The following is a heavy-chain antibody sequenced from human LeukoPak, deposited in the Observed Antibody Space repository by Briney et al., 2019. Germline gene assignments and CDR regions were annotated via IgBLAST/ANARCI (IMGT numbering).Heavy chain of an antibody. Sequence: GGSLRLSCAASGFTFSSYAMSWVRQAPGKGLEWIGRIKNRANIYTTQYAASLEGRFTISRDDSENSLYLQMNRLKTDDTAVYYCARRGGSHPFLDYWGQGTLVTVSS. CDR2: IKNRANIYTT. CDR3: ARRGGSHPFLDY. V-gene: IGHV3-72*01. D-gene: IGHD1-26*01. CDR1: GFTFSSYA. J-gene: IGHJ4*02.